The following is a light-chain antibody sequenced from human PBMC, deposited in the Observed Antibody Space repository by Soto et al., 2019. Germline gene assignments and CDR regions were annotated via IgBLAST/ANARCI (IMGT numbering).Light chain of an antibody. CDR1: QNIERW. V-gene: IGKV1-5*01. CDR3: QQFKRGTWT. Sequence: DIQMTQSPSTLSASVGDRVTITCRASQNIERWLAWYQQKPGKAPKLLLYDVSSLESGVPSRFSGSGSGTEFILTINGLQPDDFATYFCQQFKRGTWTFGQGTKVDIK. CDR2: DVS. J-gene: IGKJ1*01.